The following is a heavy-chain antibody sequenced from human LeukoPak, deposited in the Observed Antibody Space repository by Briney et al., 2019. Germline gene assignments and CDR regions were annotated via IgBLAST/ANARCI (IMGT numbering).Heavy chain of an antibody. CDR1: GIAVIGNY. D-gene: IGHD1-26*01. V-gene: IGHV3-53*01. Sequence: PGGSLTLSCAASGIAVIGNYMSWVRQPPGKGLEWVSFISINTDTFYADSVRGRFTISRDSSKNTLFLQMNSLRDEDSAVYYCAIAQSWDELFDSWGQGTLVTVSS. CDR3: AIAQSWDELFDS. J-gene: IGHJ4*02. CDR2: ISINTDT.